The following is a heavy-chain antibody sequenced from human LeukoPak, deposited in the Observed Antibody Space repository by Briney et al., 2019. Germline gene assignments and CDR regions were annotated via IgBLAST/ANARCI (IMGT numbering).Heavy chain of an antibody. V-gene: IGHV1-18*04. Sequence: ASVKVSCKASGYSFNVHGMTWVRQAPGQGLEWMGWISAYKGNTNYAAKFQGRVTITTDTSTSTGYMELTSLRSDDTAVYYCARTLGGNYVEMATGVDLWGRGTLVTVSS. CDR2: ISAYKGNT. CDR1: GYSFNVHG. D-gene: IGHD5-24*01. J-gene: IGHJ2*01. CDR3: ARTLGGNYVEMATGVDL.